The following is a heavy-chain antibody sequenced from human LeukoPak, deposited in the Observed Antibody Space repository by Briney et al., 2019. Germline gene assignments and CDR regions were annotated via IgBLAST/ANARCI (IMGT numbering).Heavy chain of an antibody. CDR3: AKHINTADD. V-gene: IGHV3-23*01. D-gene: IGHD2-21*01. CDR2: ILGSGVST. J-gene: IGHJ4*02. CDR1: GFTFSNYA. Sequence: GGSLRLSCAASGFTFSNYAMSWVRQAPGKGLEWVSAILGSGVSTFYADSVKGRFTISRDNSKNTLYLQMNSLRAEDTAVYYCAKHINTADDRGQGTLVTVSS.